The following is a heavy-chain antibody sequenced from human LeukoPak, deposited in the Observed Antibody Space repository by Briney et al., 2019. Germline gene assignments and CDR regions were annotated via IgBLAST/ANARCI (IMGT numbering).Heavy chain of an antibody. Sequence: SVKVSCKASGGTFSSYAISWVRQAPGQGLEWMGGIIPIFGTANYAQKFQGRVTITADKSTSTAYMELSSLGSEDTAVYYCAKEGAAMVPNWFDPWGQGTLVTVSS. J-gene: IGHJ5*02. V-gene: IGHV1-69*06. D-gene: IGHD5-18*01. CDR1: GGTFSSYA. CDR3: AKEGAAMVPNWFDP. CDR2: IIPIFGTA.